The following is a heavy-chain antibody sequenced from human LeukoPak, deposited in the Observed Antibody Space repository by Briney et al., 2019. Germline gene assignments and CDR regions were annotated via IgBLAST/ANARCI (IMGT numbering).Heavy chain of an antibody. CDR1: GFTFSSYS. V-gene: IGHV3-48*04. Sequence: GGSLRLSCAASGFTFSSYSMNWVRQAPGKGLEWVSYISSSGSTIYYADSVKGRFTISRDNAKNSLYLQMNSLRAEDTAVYYCARDQYGSGDGYYMDVWGKGTTVTISS. J-gene: IGHJ6*03. CDR2: ISSSGSTI. D-gene: IGHD3-10*01. CDR3: ARDQYGSGDGYYMDV.